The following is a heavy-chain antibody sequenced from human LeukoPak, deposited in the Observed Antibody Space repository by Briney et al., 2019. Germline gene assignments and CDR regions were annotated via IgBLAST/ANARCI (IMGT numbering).Heavy chain of an antibody. CDR1: GVSISSSNW. CDR3: ARDRRYTASWYQNYDSGGTYPTFDY. J-gene: IGHJ4*02. V-gene: IGHV4-4*02. Sequence: SETLSLTCGVSGVSISSSNWWTWVRPPPGKGLEWIGEIQHSGSTNYNPSLKSRVTLSVDKSKNHFSLSLISVTAADTAVYYCARDRRYTASWYQNYDSGGTYPTFDYWGQGTLVTVSS. CDR2: IQHSGST. D-gene: IGHD3-22*01.